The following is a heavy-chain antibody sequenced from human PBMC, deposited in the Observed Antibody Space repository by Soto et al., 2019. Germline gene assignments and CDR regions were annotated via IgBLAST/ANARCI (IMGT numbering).Heavy chain of an antibody. CDR2: IYYSAST. J-gene: IGHJ6*02. CDR1: GASINSGDYH. Sequence: SETLSLTCTVSGASINSGDYHWTWIRQFPGKGLEWIGGIYYSASTYYNPALVSRLTISLDTSKNQFSLKLTSVTAADTAVYYCARDSRTPSGGMDVWGQGTTVT. CDR3: ARDSRTPSGGMDV. V-gene: IGHV4-30-4*01.